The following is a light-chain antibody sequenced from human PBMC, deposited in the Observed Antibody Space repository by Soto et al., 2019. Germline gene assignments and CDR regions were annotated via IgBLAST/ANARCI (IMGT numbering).Light chain of an antibody. CDR1: QIISNR. CDR2: KTS. V-gene: IGKV1-5*03. CDR3: QHYDTYSP. J-gene: IGKJ4*02. Sequence: DIQMTQSPSTLSASVGDRVTITCRASQIISNRLAWYQQKPRKAPKLLIYKTSSVESGVPARFSGSGSGTEFTLTISSLQPDDFATYFCQHYDTYSPFGGGTKVEIK.